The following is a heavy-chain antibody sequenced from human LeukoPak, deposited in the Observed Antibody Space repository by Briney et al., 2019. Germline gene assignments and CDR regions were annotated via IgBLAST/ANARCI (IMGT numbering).Heavy chain of an antibody. CDR1: GFTFSSYA. CDR2: ISYDGSNK. V-gene: IGHV3-30*04. J-gene: IGHJ5*02. D-gene: IGHD3-22*01. CDR3: ARDLGQYYDTSDNWFDP. Sequence: GGSLTLSCAASGFTFSSYAMHWVRQAPGKGLEWVAVISYDGSNKYYADSEKGPFTLSRDNAKSSMYLQMNSLRAEDTAVYYCARDLGQYYDTSDNWFDPWGQGTLVTVSS.